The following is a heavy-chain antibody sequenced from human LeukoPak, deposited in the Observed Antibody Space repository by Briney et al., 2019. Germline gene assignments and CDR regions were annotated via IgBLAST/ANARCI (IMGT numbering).Heavy chain of an antibody. CDR2: IYTSGST. J-gene: IGHJ5*02. Sequence: SETLSLTCTVSGGSISSYYWSWIRQPARKGLEWIGRIYTSGSTNYNPSLKSRVTMSVDTSKNQFSLKLSSVTAADTAVYYCAREGSRTTVTAPGFDPWGQGTLVTVSS. D-gene: IGHD4-17*01. V-gene: IGHV4-4*07. CDR3: AREGSRTTVTAPGFDP. CDR1: GGSISSYY.